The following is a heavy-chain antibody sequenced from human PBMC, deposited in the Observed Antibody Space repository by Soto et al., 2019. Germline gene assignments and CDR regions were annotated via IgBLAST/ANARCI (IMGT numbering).Heavy chain of an antibody. CDR1: GYTFTSYG. J-gene: IGHJ5*02. D-gene: IGHD3-3*01. CDR3: AREESSTIFGVVLWFDP. V-gene: IGHV1-18*01. Sequence: ASVKVACKASGYTFTSYGISWGRQAPGQGLEWMGWISAYNGNTNYAQKLQGRVTMTTDTSTSTAYMELRSLRSDDTAVYYCAREESSTIFGVVLWFDPWGQGTLVTVSS. CDR2: ISAYNGNT.